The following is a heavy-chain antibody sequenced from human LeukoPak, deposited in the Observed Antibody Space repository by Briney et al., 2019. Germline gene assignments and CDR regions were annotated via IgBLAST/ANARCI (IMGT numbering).Heavy chain of an antibody. Sequence: GGSLRLSCAASGFTFSDYYMSWIRQAPGEGLEWVSYISSSGSIIHYADSVKGRFTISRDNAKNSLYLQMNSLRAEDTAVYYCARLLEVTIFGVVIRHTLDYWGQGTLVTVSS. J-gene: IGHJ4*02. CDR1: GFTFSDYY. CDR2: ISSSGSII. D-gene: IGHD3-3*01. V-gene: IGHV3-11*04. CDR3: ARLLEVTIFGVVIRHTLDY.